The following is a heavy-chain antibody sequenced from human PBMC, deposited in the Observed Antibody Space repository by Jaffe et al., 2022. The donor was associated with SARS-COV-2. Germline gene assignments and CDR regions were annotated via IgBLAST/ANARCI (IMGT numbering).Heavy chain of an antibody. D-gene: IGHD1-26*01. Sequence: QVQLQESGPGLVKPSETLSLTCTVSGGSISSYYWSWIRQPPGKGLEWIGYIYYSGSTNYNPSLKSRVTISVDTSKNQFSLKLSSVTAADTAVYYCARDQEGAIGDAFDIWGQGTMVTVSS. CDR2: IYYSGST. J-gene: IGHJ3*02. CDR3: ARDQEGAIGDAFDI. CDR1: GGSISSYY. V-gene: IGHV4-59*01.